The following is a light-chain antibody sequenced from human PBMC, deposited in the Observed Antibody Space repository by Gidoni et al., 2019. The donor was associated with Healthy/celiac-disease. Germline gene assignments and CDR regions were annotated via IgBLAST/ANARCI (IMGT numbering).Light chain of an antibody. J-gene: IGKJ2*01. CDR1: QDISNY. CDR2: FAS. V-gene: IGKV1-33*01. Sequence: DSQMTQSASSLSASVGDRVATTCQASQDISNYLKWYPQKPGKAPKLLIYFASNLETGVPSRFSGIGSGTDVTFTIISLQPEDIATYYCYQYDNLPRYTFGQGTKLEIK. CDR3: YQYDNLPRYT.